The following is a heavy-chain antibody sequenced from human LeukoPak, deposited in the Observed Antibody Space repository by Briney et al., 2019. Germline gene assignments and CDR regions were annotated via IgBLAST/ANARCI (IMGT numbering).Heavy chain of an antibody. CDR3: AKSIGYYYGSSGYYYFDY. J-gene: IGHJ4*02. D-gene: IGHD3-22*01. V-gene: IGHV3-9*01. Sequence: GGSLRLSCAASGFTFVDYAMHWVRQAPGKGLEWVSGTSWNSGSIGYADSVKGRFTISRDNAKNSLYLQMNSLRAEDTALYYCAKSIGYYYGSSGYYYFDYWGQGTLVTVSS. CDR1: GFTFVDYA. CDR2: TSWNSGSI.